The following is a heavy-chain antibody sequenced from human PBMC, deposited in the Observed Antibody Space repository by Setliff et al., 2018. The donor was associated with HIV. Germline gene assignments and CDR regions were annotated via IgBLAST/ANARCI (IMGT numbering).Heavy chain of an antibody. V-gene: IGHV3-20*01. CDR3: ARDRVVGATLDPLDL. J-gene: IGHJ3*01. CDR2: IKWNGGST. CDR1: GFTFDDYG. Sequence: PGGSLRLSCAASGFTFDDYGMSWVRQAPGKGLEWVSDIKWNGGSTGYADSVKGRFTISRDNAKNSLYLQMNSPRAEDTALYHCARDRVVGATLDPLDLWGQGTMVTVSS. D-gene: IGHD1-26*01.